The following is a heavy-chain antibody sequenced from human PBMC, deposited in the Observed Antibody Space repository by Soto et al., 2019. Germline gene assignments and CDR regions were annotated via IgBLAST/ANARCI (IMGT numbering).Heavy chain of an antibody. J-gene: IGHJ6*02. V-gene: IGHV5-51*01. CDR2: IYPGDSDT. D-gene: IGHD6-13*01. Sequence: GESLKISCQGSGYSFTSYWIGWVRQMPGKGLEWMGIIYPGDSDTRYSPSFQGQVTISADKSISTAYLQWSSLKASDTAMYYCARGAAVYYYYYGMDVWGQGTTVTVSS. CDR3: ARGAAVYYYYYGMDV. CDR1: GYSFTSYW.